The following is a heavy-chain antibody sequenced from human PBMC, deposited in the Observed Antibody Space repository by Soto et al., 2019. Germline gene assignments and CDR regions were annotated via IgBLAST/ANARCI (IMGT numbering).Heavy chain of an antibody. CDR3: ARGGRRVLDY. J-gene: IGHJ4*02. Sequence: QLVQSGAEVKRPGASVKVSCKGSGYTVTSYGITWVRQAPGQGLEWMGWISPYNGDTNSARELQGRFTLTSDTATTVYMELTDLRPADTAVYYCARGGRRVLDYWGQGTLVTVSS. CDR1: GYTVTSYG. CDR2: ISPYNGDT. D-gene: IGHD3-10*01. V-gene: IGHV1-18*01.